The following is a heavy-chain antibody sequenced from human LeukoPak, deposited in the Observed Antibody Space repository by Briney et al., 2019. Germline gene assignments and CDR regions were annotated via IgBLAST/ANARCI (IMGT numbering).Heavy chain of an antibody. Sequence: GASVTVSCKASGGTFSSYAISWVRQAPGQGLEWMGRIIPILGIANYAQKFQGRVTITADKSTSTAYMELSSLRSEDTAVYYCARGAYYDSSGYYYYFDYWGQGTLVTVSS. V-gene: IGHV1-69*04. CDR3: ARGAYYDSSGYYYYFDY. CDR2: IIPILGIA. CDR1: GGTFSSYA. D-gene: IGHD3-22*01. J-gene: IGHJ4*02.